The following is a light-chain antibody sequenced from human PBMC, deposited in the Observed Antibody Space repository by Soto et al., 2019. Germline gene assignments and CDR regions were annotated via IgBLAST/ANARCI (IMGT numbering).Light chain of an antibody. J-gene: IGKJ4*01. CDR2: GAS. Sequence: EIVLTQSPGTLSLSPGERATLSCRASQSVRSNELAWYQQKPGQAPRLLIYGASSRATAIPDRVSGSGSGTDFTLTISRLEPDDFAVYYCQQYGSFPLTFGGGTKVEFK. CDR3: QQYGSFPLT. CDR1: QSVRSNE. V-gene: IGKV3-20*01.